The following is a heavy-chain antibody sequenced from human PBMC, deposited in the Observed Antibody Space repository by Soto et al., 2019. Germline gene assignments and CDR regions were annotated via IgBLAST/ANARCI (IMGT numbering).Heavy chain of an antibody. CDR3: AHSGGYCSSTSCYAGFDY. CDR2: IYWDDDK. D-gene: IGHD2-2*01. J-gene: IGHJ4*02. Sequence: SGPTLVNPTQTLTLTCTFSGFSLSTSGVGVGWIRQPPGKALEWLALIYWDDDKRYSPSLKSRLTITKDTSKNQVVLTMTNMDPVDTATYYCAHSGGYCSSTSCYAGFDYWGQGTLVTVSS. CDR1: GFSLSTSGVG. V-gene: IGHV2-5*02.